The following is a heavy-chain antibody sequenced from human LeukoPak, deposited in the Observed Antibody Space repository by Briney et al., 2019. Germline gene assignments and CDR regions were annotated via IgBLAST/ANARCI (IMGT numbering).Heavy chain of an antibody. CDR2: INHSGST. CDR3: ARRVLETTVTSNWFDP. CDR1: GGSFSGYY. Sequence: PSETLSLTCAVYGGSFSGYYWSWIRQPPGKGLEWIGEINHSGSTNYNPSLKSRVTISVDTSKNQFSLKLGSVTAADTAVYYCARRVLETTVTSNWFDPWGQGTLVTVSS. V-gene: IGHV4-34*01. D-gene: IGHD4-17*01. J-gene: IGHJ5*02.